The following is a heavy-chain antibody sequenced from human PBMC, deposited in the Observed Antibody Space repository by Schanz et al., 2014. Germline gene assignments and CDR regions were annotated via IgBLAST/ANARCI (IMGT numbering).Heavy chain of an antibody. CDR1: GYTFTSYG. J-gene: IGHJ6*02. D-gene: IGHD2-15*01. CDR2: ISTYTGNT. CDR3: ARENRLPVVVAAHRNYYHAMDV. Sequence: QVQLVQSGTEVKKPGASVKVSCKASGYTFTSYGVSWVRQAPGQGLEWMGWISTYTGNTNYAQRLQDRVTMTTDTSTSTAYMELRSLRSDDTAVYSCARENRLPVVVAAHRNYYHAMDVWGQGTTVTISS. V-gene: IGHV1-18*04.